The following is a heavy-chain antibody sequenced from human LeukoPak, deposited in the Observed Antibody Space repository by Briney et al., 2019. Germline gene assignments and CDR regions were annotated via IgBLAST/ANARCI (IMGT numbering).Heavy chain of an antibody. D-gene: IGHD6-19*01. CDR2: IYYSGST. Sequence: SETLSLTCTVSGGSISSYYWSWIRQPPGKGLEWIGYIYYSGSTYYNPSLKSRVTISVDTSKNQFSLKLSSVTAADTAVYYCARHEYSSGWPYFDYWGQGTLVTVSS. V-gene: IGHV4-59*08. J-gene: IGHJ4*02. CDR3: ARHEYSSGWPYFDY. CDR1: GGSISSYY.